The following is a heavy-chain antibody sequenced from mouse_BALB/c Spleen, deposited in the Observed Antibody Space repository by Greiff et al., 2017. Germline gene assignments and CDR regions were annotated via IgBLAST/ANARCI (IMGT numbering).Heavy chain of an antibody. CDR2: ISNGGGST. D-gene: IGHD2-4*01. V-gene: IGHV5-12-2*01. Sequence: EVKVEESGGGLVQPGGSLKLSCAASGFTFSSYTMSWVRQTPEKRLEWVAYISNGGGSTYYPDTVKGRFTISRDNAKNTLYLQMSSLKSEDTAMYYCARLYDYGDYAMDYWGQGTSVTVSS. CDR1: GFTFSSYT. J-gene: IGHJ4*01. CDR3: ARLYDYGDYAMDY.